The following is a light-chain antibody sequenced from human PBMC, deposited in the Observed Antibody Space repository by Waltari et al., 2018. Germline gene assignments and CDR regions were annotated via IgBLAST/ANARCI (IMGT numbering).Light chain of an antibody. Sequence: QLVLTQSPSASASLGASVKLTCTLSSGHSSNVIAWLQQRPETGPRYLMKVNSDGSHTKGDEIPDRLSGSSSGAERYLTISNLQSEDEADYFCQTGGHGAWVFGGGTTLTVL. J-gene: IGLJ3*02. CDR3: QTGGHGAWV. CDR2: VNSDGSH. CDR1: SGHSSNV. V-gene: IGLV4-69*01.